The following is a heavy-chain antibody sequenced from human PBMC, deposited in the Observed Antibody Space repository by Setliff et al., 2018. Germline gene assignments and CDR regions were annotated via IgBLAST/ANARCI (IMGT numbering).Heavy chain of an antibody. D-gene: IGHD1-26*01. CDR2: INPNSGGT. V-gene: IGHV1-2*02. CDR1: GYTFTGYY. CDR3: ARSSGSYHTYYFGY. Sequence: ASVKVSCKASGYTFTGYYMHWVRQAPGQGLEWMGWINPNSGGTNYAQKFQGRVTMTRDTSISTAYMELSRLRSDDTAVYYCARSSGSYHTYYFGYWGQGTLVTVSS. J-gene: IGHJ4*02.